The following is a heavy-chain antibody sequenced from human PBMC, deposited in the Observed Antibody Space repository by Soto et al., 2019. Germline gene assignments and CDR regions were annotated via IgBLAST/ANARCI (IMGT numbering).Heavy chain of an antibody. CDR2: ISSSGSTK. J-gene: IGHJ3*02. CDR3: ARDKPVGAQAFDI. CDR1: GFTFSGYE. D-gene: IGHD1-26*01. V-gene: IGHV3-48*03. Sequence: PGGSLRLSCAASGFTFSGYEMTWVRQAPGKGLEWVSYISSSGSTKYYADSVRGRFTISRDNAKNSLYLQTNSLRAEDTAVYYCARDKPVGAQAFDIWGQGTVVTVSS.